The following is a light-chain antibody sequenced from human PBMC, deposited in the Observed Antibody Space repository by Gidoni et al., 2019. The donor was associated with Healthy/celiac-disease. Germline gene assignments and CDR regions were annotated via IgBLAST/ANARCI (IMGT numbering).Light chain of an antibody. CDR3: QAWDSSTAV. V-gene: IGLV3-1*01. Sequence: SYELTQPPSVSVSPGQTASITCSGDKLGDKYACWYQQKPGQSPVLVIYKDSKRPSGSPERFSGSNSGNTATLTISGTQAMDEADYYGQAWDSSTAVFGGGTKLTVL. CDR2: KDS. CDR1: KLGDKY. J-gene: IGLJ2*01.